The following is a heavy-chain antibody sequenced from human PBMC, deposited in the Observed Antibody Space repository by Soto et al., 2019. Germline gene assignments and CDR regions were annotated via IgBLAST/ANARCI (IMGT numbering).Heavy chain of an antibody. Sequence: QLQLQESGPGLVKPSETLSLTCTVSGGSISSSSYYWGWIRQPPGKGLEWIGSIYYSGSTYYNPSRKSRFTISVDTSKNQFSLKLSSVTAADTAVYYCARHSSGWSDYYYYMDVWGKGTTVTVSS. CDR3: ARHSSGWSDYYYYMDV. J-gene: IGHJ6*03. D-gene: IGHD6-19*01. CDR2: IYYSGST. CDR1: GGSISSSSYY. V-gene: IGHV4-39*01.